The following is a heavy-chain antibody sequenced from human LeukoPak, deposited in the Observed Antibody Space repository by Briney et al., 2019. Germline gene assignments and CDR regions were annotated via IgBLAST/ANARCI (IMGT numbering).Heavy chain of an antibody. J-gene: IGHJ5*02. Sequence: GGSLRLSCAASGFTFSSYGMHWVRQAPGKGLEWVACIEHDGQNIHYADSVKGRFTVSRDNPASTLYLQMNNLTREDTAVYYCAKRGPPPGTYGNWIDPWGQGTLVTVSS. CDR3: AKRGPPPGTYGNWIDP. V-gene: IGHV3-30*02. CDR2: IEHDGQNI. D-gene: IGHD1-1*01. CDR1: GFTFSSYG.